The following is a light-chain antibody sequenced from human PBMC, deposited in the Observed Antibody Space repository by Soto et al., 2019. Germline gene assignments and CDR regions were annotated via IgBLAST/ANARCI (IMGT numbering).Light chain of an antibody. J-gene: IGLJ2*01. V-gene: IGLV2-14*01. CDR3: SSYTSSSRVV. CDR1: SSDVGGYNY. Sequence: QSVLTQPASVSGSPGQSITISCTGTSSDVGGYNYVSWYQQHPGKAPKLMICDVSNRPSGVSNRFPGSKSGNTASLTISGLQAEDEADYYCSSYTSSSRVVFGGGTKLTVL. CDR2: DVS.